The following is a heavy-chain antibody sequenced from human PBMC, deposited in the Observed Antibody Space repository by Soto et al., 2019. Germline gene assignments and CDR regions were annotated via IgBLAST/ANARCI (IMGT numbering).Heavy chain of an antibody. Sequence: EVQLLESGGGLVQPGGSLRLSCAASGFTFSSYAMSWVRQAPGKGLEWVSTFRGSGDGTYYADSVKGRFTDSRDNSNNQLYLQMNGLRAEDTAVYYCAKGPDPGAFDIWGQGTMVTVSS. J-gene: IGHJ3*02. D-gene: IGHD3-10*01. CDR2: FRGSGDGT. CDR3: AKGPDPGAFDI. V-gene: IGHV3-23*01. CDR1: GFTFSSYA.